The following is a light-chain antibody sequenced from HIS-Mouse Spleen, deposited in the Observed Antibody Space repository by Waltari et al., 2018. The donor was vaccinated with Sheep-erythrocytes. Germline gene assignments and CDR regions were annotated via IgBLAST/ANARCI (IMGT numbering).Light chain of an antibody. CDR3: QQSYSTPPLT. CDR1: QSISSY. Sequence: DSQMTQSPSSLSASVVDRVTITCRSSQSISSYLNWYQQKPWNAPKLLIYAASSLQSGVPSRFSGSGSGTDFTLTISSLQPEDFATYYCQQSYSTPPLTFGGGTKVEIK. CDR2: AAS. J-gene: IGKJ4*01. V-gene: IGKV1-39*01.